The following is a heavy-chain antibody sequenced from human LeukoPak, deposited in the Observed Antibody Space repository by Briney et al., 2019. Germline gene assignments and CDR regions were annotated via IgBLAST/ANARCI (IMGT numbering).Heavy chain of an antibody. CDR2: INRDGSTT. CDR1: GVIFRNYW. CDR3: ARDKKSGESSEIDY. J-gene: IGHJ4*02. V-gene: IGHV3-74*03. D-gene: IGHD3-10*01. Sequence: PGGSLRLSRAPSGVIFRNYWVHGVRQARGKGLVWVSRINRDGSTTKYADSVKGRFTVSRDNAKNTLNLQMNSMRAGDTAVYYCARDKKSGESSEIDYWGQGTLVTVSS.